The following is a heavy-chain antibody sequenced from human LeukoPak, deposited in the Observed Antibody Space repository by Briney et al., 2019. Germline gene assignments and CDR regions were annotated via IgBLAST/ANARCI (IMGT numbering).Heavy chain of an antibody. J-gene: IGHJ4*02. CDR3: AKDLTAAAGGDY. Sequence: GGSLRLSCAASRFTFSSYEMNWVRQAPGKGLEWVSAISGSGGSTYYADSVKGRFTISRDNSKNTLYLQMNSLRAEDTAVYYCAKDLTAAAGGDYWGQGTLVTVSS. CDR1: RFTFSSYE. D-gene: IGHD6-13*01. CDR2: ISGSGGST. V-gene: IGHV3-23*01.